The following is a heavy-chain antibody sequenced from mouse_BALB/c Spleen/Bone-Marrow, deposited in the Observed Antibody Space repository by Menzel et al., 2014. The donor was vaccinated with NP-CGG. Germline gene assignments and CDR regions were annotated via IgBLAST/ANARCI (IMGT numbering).Heavy chain of an antibody. CDR2: INPSNGGA. D-gene: IGHD2-2*01. J-gene: IGHJ3*01. CDR1: GYTFTSYY. Sequence: VHLQQSGAELVKPGASVKLSCKASGYTFTSYYMYWVKQRPGQGLEWIGEINPSNGGADFNEKFKIKATLTVDKSSSTAYMQLSSLTSEDSAVYYCTTSRGYNWFAYWGQGTLVTVSA. CDR3: TTSRGYNWFAY. V-gene: IGHV1S81*02.